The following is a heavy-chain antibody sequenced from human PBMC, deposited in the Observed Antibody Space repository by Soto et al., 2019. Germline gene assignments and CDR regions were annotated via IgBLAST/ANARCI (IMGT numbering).Heavy chain of an antibody. CDR3: ARAIVATPLRYYYYGMDV. CDR1: GGSISSGDYY. J-gene: IGHJ6*02. V-gene: IGHV4-30-4*01. Sequence: SETLSLTCTVSGGSISSGDYYWSWIRQPPGKGLEWIGYIYYSGSTYYNPSLKSRVTISVDTSKNQFSLKLSSVTAADTAVYYCARAIVATPLRYYYYGMDVRGQGTTVTVSS. CDR2: IYYSGST. D-gene: IGHD5-12*01.